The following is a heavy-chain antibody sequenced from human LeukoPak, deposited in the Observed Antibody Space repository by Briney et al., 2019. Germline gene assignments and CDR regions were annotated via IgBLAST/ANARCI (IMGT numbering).Heavy chain of an antibody. CDR1: GGTFSSYA. CDR3: ARGLEGGYYGSGSYYTPGNFDY. CDR2: IIPILGIA. J-gene: IGHJ4*02. V-gene: IGHV1-69*04. D-gene: IGHD3-10*01. Sequence: ASVTVSCKASGGTFSSYAISWVRQAPGQGLEWMGRIIPILGIANYAQKFQGRVTITADKSTSTAYMELSSLRSEDTAVYYCARGLEGGYYGSGSYYTPGNFDYWGQGTLVTVSS.